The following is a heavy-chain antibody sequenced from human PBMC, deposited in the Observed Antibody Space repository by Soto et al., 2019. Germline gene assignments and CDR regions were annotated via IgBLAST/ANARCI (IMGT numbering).Heavy chain of an antibody. CDR2: IFWDDDP. D-gene: IGHD3-10*01. CDR1: GFSFSADGVD. J-gene: IGHJ3*01. CDR3: AHAYGGTSWPNDAFDV. Sequence: QITLKESGPTVVKPTQTLTLTCIFSGFSFSADGVDVGWIRQPPGKALEWLALIFWDDDPRYSPSLKSRLTITKDTSKNQVVLTMTNMDPVDTGTYYCAHAYGGTSWPNDAFDVWGQGTVVTDSS. V-gene: IGHV2-5*02.